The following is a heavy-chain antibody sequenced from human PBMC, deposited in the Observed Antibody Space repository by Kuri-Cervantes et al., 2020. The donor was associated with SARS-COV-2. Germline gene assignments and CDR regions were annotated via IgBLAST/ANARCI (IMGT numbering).Heavy chain of an antibody. Sequence: SVKVSCKASGGTFSSYALSWVRQAPGQGLEWMGGIIPISGITNYAQRFQGRVTITADKSTSTAYMELSSLRAEDTAVYYCAREQITMIVVVTRALDYWGQGTLVTVSS. CDR3: AREQITMIVVVTRALDY. CDR1: GGTFSSYA. V-gene: IGHV1-69*10. J-gene: IGHJ4*02. D-gene: IGHD3-22*01. CDR2: IIPISGIT.